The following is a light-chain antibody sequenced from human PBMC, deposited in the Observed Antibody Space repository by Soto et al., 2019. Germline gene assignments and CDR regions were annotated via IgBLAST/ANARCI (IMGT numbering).Light chain of an antibody. J-gene: IGKJ1*01. Sequence: EIVTTQSPATLSVSPGERDTIPCRASQSVSSNLAWYQQKPGQAPRLLIYAASTRATGIPARFSGSGSGTEFTLTISSLQSEDFAVYYCQQYNNWPTWTFGQGTNVDIK. CDR1: QSVSSN. V-gene: IGKV3-15*01. CDR2: AAS. CDR3: QQYNNWPTWT.